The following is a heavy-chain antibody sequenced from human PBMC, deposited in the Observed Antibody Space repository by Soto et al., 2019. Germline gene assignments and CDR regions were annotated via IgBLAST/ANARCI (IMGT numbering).Heavy chain of an antibody. D-gene: IGHD5-18*01. CDR2: IKSDGSGT. J-gene: IGHJ3*02. CDR1: GFTFRSYW. V-gene: IGHV3-74*01. CDR3: ARDIYSYGSVGTPDI. Sequence: GGALRLSCGASGFTFRSYWMHWGRPAPGEGPVWVSRIKSDGSGTYYADSVEGRFTISRDNSRNTLDLQMNNLRTEDTGVYFCARDIYSYGSVGTPDIWGQGTMVTVSS.